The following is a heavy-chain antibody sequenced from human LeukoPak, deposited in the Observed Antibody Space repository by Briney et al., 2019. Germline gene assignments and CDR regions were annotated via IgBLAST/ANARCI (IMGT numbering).Heavy chain of an antibody. CDR2: ISGSGGST. Sequence: GGSLRLSCAASGFTFSSYAMSWVRQAPGKGLEWVSAISGSGGSTYYADSVKGRFTTSRDNSKNTLYLQMNSLRAEGTAVYYCANDKQWLITYYLDYWGQGTLVTVSS. V-gene: IGHV3-23*01. CDR1: GFTFSSYA. D-gene: IGHD6-19*01. J-gene: IGHJ4*02. CDR3: ANDKQWLITYYLDY.